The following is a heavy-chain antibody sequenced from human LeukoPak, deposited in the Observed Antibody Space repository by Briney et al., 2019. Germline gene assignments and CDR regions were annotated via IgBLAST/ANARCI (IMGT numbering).Heavy chain of an antibody. CDR1: GDSISTSNSY. CDR3: ATDGRGLGFYYYYMDV. CDR2: IYYSGNT. V-gene: IGHV4-39*07. Sequence: SETLSLTCTVSGDSISTSNSYWGWIRQPPGKGLEWIGSIYYSGNTYYNASLKSRVTISVDTSKNQFSLKLSSVTAADTAVYYCATDGRGLGFYYYYMDVWGKGITVTVSS. J-gene: IGHJ6*03.